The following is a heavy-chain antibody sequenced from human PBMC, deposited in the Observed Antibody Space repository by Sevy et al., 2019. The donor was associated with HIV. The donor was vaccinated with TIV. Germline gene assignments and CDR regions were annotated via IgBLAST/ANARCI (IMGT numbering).Heavy chain of an antibody. J-gene: IGHJ4*02. Sequence: SETLSLTCTVSGGSMSSYYWSWSRQPPGKGLEWIGYIYYSGSTKYNPSLKSRGTISLDTSKNQFSLKLGSVTAADTAVYYCARATHSYESSSYYPTPLFDYWGQRTLVTVSS. V-gene: IGHV4-59*01. D-gene: IGHD3-22*01. CDR1: GGSMSSYY. CDR3: ARATHSYESSSYYPTPLFDY. CDR2: IYYSGST.